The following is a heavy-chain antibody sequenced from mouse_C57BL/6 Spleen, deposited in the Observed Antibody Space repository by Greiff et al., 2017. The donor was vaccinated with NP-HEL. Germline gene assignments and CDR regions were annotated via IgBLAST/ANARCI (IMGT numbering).Heavy chain of an antibody. V-gene: IGHV1-85*01. J-gene: IGHJ4*01. CDR3: ARSGWLLHAMDY. CDR2: IYPRDVMS. D-gene: IGHD2-3*01. Sequence: QVHVKQSGPELVKPVSPVKLPCKASFYTFTSYDINWVKQRPGQGLEWIGWIYPRDVMSKYNENGMGKATLTVDTSSSTAYMALHSLTSEDSAVYFCARSGWLLHAMDYWGQGTSVTVSS. CDR1: FYTFTSYD.